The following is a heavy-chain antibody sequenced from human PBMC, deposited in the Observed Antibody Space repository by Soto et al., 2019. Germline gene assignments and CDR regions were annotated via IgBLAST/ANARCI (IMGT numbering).Heavy chain of an antibody. CDR3: ARSGGDFQYYYALDV. V-gene: IGHV3-74*01. J-gene: IGHJ6*02. CDR1: GFTFKTHW. Sequence: LRLSCAASGFTFKTHWMNWVRQVPGKGLVWVSRINSDGSTTTYADSVKGRFSISRDNAKNTLSLQMNSLRAEDTAVYYCARSGGDFQYYYALDVWGQGTTVTVSS. CDR2: INSDGSTT. D-gene: IGHD2-21*02.